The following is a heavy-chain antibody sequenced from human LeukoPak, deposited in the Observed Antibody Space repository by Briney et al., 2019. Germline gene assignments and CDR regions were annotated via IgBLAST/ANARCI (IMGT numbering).Heavy chain of an antibody. V-gene: IGHV1-24*01. CDR3: ATGHCNTSSCYYYYMDV. CDR2: FDPEGGES. J-gene: IGHJ6*03. D-gene: IGHD2/OR15-2a*01. CDR1: GYTLRELS. Sequence: GASVKVSCKVSGYTLRELSMHWVRQAPAKGLQWMGVFDPEGGESIIAQKFQGRLTMTEDTSTDTAYMKLSSLTSEDTAMYYCATGHCNTSSCYYYYMDVWGKGTTVTVSS.